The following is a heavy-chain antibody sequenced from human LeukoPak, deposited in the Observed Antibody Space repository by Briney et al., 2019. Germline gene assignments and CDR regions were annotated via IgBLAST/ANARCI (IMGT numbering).Heavy chain of an antibody. Sequence: GGSLRLSCAASGFTFSSDWMSWVRQAPGKGLEWVANIEEDGSEKYDVDSVKGRFTISRDNAKNSLYLQMSSLRAEDTAVYYCARDNSGGYDYWGQGTLVTVSS. CDR1: GFTFSSDW. V-gene: IGHV3-7*01. CDR3: ARDNSGGYDY. J-gene: IGHJ4*02. D-gene: IGHD1-26*01. CDR2: IEEDGSEK.